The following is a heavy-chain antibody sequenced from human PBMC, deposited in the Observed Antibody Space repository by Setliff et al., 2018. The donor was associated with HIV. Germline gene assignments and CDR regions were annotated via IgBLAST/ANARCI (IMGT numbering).Heavy chain of an antibody. CDR1: GGSFNSAA. J-gene: IGHJ4*02. CDR3: AGSDTFGGVIVRRALGYFDY. V-gene: IGHV1-69*13. CDR2: NIPIFGST. D-gene: IGHD3-16*02. Sequence: SVKVSCKPSGGSFNSAAINWVRQAPGQGLEWMGGNIPIFGSTKYAQKFQGRVTITADESTSTADMELSSLRSEDTAVYYCAGSDTFGGVIVRRALGYFDYWGQGTLVTVSS.